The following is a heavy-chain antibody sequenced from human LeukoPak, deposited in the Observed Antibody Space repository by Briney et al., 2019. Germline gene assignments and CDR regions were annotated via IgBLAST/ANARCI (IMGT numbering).Heavy chain of an antibody. D-gene: IGHD6-13*01. CDR3: ARGISKWNWFDP. Sequence: GGSLRLSCAASGLTFSEYYMRWIRQAPGKGLEWVSYISSSGSTIYYADSVKGRFTISRDNAKNSLYLQMNSLRAEDTAVYYCARGISKWNWFDPWGQGTLVTVSS. CDR1: GLTFSEYY. V-gene: IGHV3-11*01. J-gene: IGHJ5*02. CDR2: ISSSGSTI.